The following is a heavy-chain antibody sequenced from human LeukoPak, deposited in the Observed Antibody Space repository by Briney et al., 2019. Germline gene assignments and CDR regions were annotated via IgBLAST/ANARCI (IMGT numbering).Heavy chain of an antibody. V-gene: IGHV3-21*04. CDR3: AKQLGYCSDGSCYFPY. D-gene: IGHD2-15*01. Sequence: PGGSLRLSCAASGFTFSAFSMNWVRQAPGKGLEWVSAISSSSSDIYYTDSVKGRFTISRDNSKSTLCLQMNSLRAEDTAVYYCAKQLGYCSDGSCYFPYWGQGTLVTVSS. CDR1: GFTFSAFS. CDR2: ISSSSSDI. J-gene: IGHJ4*02.